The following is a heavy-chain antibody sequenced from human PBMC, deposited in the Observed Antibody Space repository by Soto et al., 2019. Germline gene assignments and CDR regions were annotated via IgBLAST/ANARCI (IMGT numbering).Heavy chain of an antibody. V-gene: IGHV3-21*01. CDR1: GFTFSSYS. J-gene: IGHJ4*02. Sequence: GGSLRLSCAASGFTFSSYSMNWVRQAPGKGLEWVSSISSSSSYIYYADSVKGRFTISRDNAKNSLYLQMNSLRAEDTAVYYCARDDIVVVPAAIIPGGYWGQGTLVTVSS. CDR2: ISSSSSYI. D-gene: IGHD2-2*01. CDR3: ARDDIVVVPAAIIPGGY.